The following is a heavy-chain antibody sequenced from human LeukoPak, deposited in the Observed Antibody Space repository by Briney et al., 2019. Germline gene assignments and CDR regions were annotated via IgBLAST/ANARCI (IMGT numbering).Heavy chain of an antibody. Sequence: ASVKVSCKASGYTFTSYGISWVRQAPGQGLEWMGWISAYNGNTNYAQKLQGRVTMTTDTSTSTAYMELRSLRSDDTAVYYCARARGYDYVWGSYRFYYWGQGTLVTVSS. CDR2: ISAYNGNT. CDR3: ARARGYDYVWGSYRFYY. D-gene: IGHD3-16*02. J-gene: IGHJ4*02. V-gene: IGHV1-18*01. CDR1: GYTFTSYG.